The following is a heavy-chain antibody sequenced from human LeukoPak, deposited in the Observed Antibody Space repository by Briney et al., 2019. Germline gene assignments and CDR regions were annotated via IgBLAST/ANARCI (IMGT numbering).Heavy chain of an antibody. CDR2: IYGRGST. J-gene: IGHJ4*02. V-gene: IGHV4-38-2*01. D-gene: IGHD3-16*01. CDR3: ARYDSRGSASTKFDY. Sequence: ASETLSLTCAVSGYTLGRNYYWGWIRQPPGEGLEWIGRIYGRGSTSYNPSLMNRVTMSVDTSRNHFSLQLTSVTAADTAVYYCARYDSRGSASTKFDYWGPGILVTISS. CDR1: GYTLGRNYY.